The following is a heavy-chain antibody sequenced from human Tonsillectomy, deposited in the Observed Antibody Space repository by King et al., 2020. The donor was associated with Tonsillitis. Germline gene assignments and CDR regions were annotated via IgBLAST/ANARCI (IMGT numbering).Heavy chain of an antibody. D-gene: IGHD2-2*01. Sequence: VQLVESGGGVVQPGRSLRLSCTASGFTFSQFAIHWVRQAPGKGLEWVAVISYDGSTKYYADSVKGRLTISRDNSKSTLYLQMNSLRPEDTAVYYCARAYCSSASCYEGRRYFDSWGQGTLVTVSS. V-gene: IGHV3-30-3*01. CDR2: ISYDGSTK. CDR3: ARAYCSSASCYEGRRYFDS. CDR1: GFTFSQFA. J-gene: IGHJ4*02.